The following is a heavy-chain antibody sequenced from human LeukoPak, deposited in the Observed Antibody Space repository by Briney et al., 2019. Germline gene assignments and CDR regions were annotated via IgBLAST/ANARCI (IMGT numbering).Heavy chain of an antibody. V-gene: IGHV1-24*01. D-gene: IGHD2-15*01. J-gene: IGHJ4*02. Sequence: ASVKVSCKVSGDTLSELPMHWVRQGPGKRLEWMGGFDLEKSERIYAQNLRGRVTMTEETSTDTAFLELSSLPSEDTAVYYCATGNSLGYCKGGRCFNYWGQGTQVIVSS. CDR2: FDLEKSER. CDR3: ATGNSLGYCKGGRCFNY. CDR1: GDTLSELP.